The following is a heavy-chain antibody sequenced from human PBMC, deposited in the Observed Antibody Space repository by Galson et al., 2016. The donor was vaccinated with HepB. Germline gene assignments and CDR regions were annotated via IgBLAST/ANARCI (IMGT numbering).Heavy chain of an antibody. V-gene: IGHV1-18*01. D-gene: IGHD1-14*01. CDR1: GYVFSNFG. CDR2: ISVFNGDT. J-gene: IGHJ3*01. Sequence: SVKVSCKGSGYVFSNFGITWVRQAPGQRLEWMGMISVFNGDTNYAQKFQCRVSMTTDSSANTAYMDLGSLRSDDTAVYYCSRALPGNLRASDVCGQGTLVSVSS. CDR3: SRALPGNLRASDV.